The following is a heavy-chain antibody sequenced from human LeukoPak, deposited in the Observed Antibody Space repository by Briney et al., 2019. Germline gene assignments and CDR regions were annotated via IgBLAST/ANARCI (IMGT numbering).Heavy chain of an antibody. V-gene: IGHV1-69*13. CDR1: GGTFSIYA. CDR2: IIPIFGTA. Sequence: SVKVSCKASGGTFSIYAISWVRQAPGQGLEWMGGIIPIFGTANYAQKFQGRVTITADESTSTAYMELRSLRSEDTAVYYCARVPSLYSGYDFVYWGQGTLVTVSS. CDR3: ARVPSLYSGYDFVY. J-gene: IGHJ4*02. D-gene: IGHD5-12*01.